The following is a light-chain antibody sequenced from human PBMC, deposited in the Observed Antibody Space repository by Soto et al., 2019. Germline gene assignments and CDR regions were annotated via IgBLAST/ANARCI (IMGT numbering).Light chain of an antibody. Sequence: QLVLTQSPSASASLGASVKLTCTLSSGHSSYAIAWHQQQPEKGPRYLMKLNSDGSHSKGDGIPDRFSGSSSGAERYLTISSLHSEEEADYYRQTWGTGIHYVFGTGTKLTVL. V-gene: IGLV4-69*01. CDR3: QTWGTGIHYV. J-gene: IGLJ1*01. CDR1: SGHSSYA. CDR2: LNSDGSH.